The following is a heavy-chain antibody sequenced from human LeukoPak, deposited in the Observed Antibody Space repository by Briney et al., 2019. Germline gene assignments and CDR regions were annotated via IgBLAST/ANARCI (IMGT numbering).Heavy chain of an antibody. Sequence: PGGSLRLSCTASGFTFSDHYMDWVRQAPGKGLEWVGRTRNKANSYTTEYATSVKGRFTISRDDSKNSLYLQMNSLKTEDTAVYYCARLSTVSYYFDYWGQGALVTVSS. CDR1: GFTFSDHY. CDR2: TRNKANSYTT. J-gene: IGHJ4*02. V-gene: IGHV3-72*01. CDR3: ARLSTVSYYFDY. D-gene: IGHD5/OR15-5a*01.